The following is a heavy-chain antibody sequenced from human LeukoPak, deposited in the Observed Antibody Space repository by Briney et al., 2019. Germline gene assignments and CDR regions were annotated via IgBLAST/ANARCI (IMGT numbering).Heavy chain of an antibody. CDR2: ISGSGGST. CDR3: ARGTYSGTYLVY. CDR1: GFTFNIYA. V-gene: IGHV3-23*01. D-gene: IGHD1-26*01. J-gene: IGHJ4*02. Sequence: GGSLRLSCEASGFTFNIYAMSWVRQAPGKGLEWVSTISGSGGSTYYADSVKGRFTISRDNSKNALYLQMNSLRAEDTAVYYCARGTYSGTYLVYWGQGTLVTVSS.